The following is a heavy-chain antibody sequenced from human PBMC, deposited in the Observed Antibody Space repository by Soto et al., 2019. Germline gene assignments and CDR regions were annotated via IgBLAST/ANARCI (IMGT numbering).Heavy chain of an antibody. Sequence: GGSLRLSCSASGFTVSTYTMGWVRLAPGKGLEWVSTIFSGGVTTKYADSVTGRFSISRDNSKNTLYLQMNSLRAEDTAVYYCAYNREQHKLVTPFDYWGQGTLVTVSS. CDR1: GFTVSTYT. V-gene: IGHV3-23*05. J-gene: IGHJ4*02. CDR3: AYNREQHKLVTPFDY. D-gene: IGHD6-13*01. CDR2: IFSGGVTT.